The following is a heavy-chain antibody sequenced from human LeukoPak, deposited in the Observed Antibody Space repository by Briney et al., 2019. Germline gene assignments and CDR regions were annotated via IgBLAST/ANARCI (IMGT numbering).Heavy chain of an antibody. CDR1: GASISRYY. V-gene: IGHV4-59*01. CDR2: FYYSGRT. CDR3: ARVRWPTTGDKEVRQTITGGLYMDV. Sequence: SETLSLTCIVSGASISRYYWSGIRRSPGKGLGWMGYFYYSGRTNYNPSLKSRVTISVDMSKNQFTLKLTSATAADTAVYYCARVRWPTTGDKEVRQTITGGLYMDVWGKGTTVTISS. D-gene: IGHD1-26*01. J-gene: IGHJ6*03.